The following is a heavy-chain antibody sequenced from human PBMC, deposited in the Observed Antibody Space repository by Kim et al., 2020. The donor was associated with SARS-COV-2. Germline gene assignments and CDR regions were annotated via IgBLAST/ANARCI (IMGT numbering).Heavy chain of an antibody. D-gene: IGHD5-18*01. V-gene: IGHV3-33*01. J-gene: IGHJ4*02. CDR1: GFTFSNYG. CDR2: IWYDGSNK. Sequence: GGSLRLSCAASGFTFSNYGMHWVRQAPGKGLEWVAVIWYDGSNKYYGDSGKGRFTISRDNSKNTVYLQMNSLKAVDTAVYYCARHTSMVGFDYWGQGTLVTVSS. CDR3: ARHTSMVGFDY.